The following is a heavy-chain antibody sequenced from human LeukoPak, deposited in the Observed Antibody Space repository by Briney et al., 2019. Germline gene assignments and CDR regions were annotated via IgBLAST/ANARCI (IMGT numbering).Heavy chain of an antibody. V-gene: IGHV3-30-3*01. CDR2: ISYDGSNK. CDR1: GFTFSSYA. CDR3: ARGDTYSTAPFDY. Sequence: GRSLRLSCAASGFTFSSYAMHWVRQAPGKGLEWVAVISYDGSNKYYADSVKGRFTISRDNSKNTLYLQMNSLRAEDTAVYYCARGDTYSTAPFDYWGQGTLVTVSS. D-gene: IGHD6-13*01. J-gene: IGHJ4*02.